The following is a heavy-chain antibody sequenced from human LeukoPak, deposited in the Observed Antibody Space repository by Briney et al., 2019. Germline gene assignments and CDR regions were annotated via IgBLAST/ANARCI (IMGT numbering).Heavy chain of an antibody. V-gene: IGHV5-51*01. CDR2: IYPGDSDT. CDR3: AGSYYDSSGYYNNWFDP. J-gene: IGHJ5*02. Sequence: GESLKISCKGSGYSFTNYWIGWVRQMPGKGLEWMGIIYPGDSDTRYSPSFQGQVTLSADKSISTAYLQWTSLKASDTAMYYCAGSYYDSSGYYNNWFDPWGQGTLVTVSS. CDR1: GYSFTNYW. D-gene: IGHD3-22*01.